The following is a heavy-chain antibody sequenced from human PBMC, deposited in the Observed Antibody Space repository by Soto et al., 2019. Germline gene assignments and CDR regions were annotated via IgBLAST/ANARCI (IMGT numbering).Heavy chain of an antibody. CDR2: IYYSGST. J-gene: IGHJ4*02. CDR3: ASGPGNDFWSGYYPFDY. D-gene: IGHD3-3*01. V-gene: IGHV4-31*03. CDR1: GGSISSGGYY. Sequence: PSETLSLTCTVSGGSISSGGYYWSWIRQHPGKGLEWIGYIYYSGSTYYNPSLKSRVTISVDTSKNQFSLKLSSVTAADTAVYYCASGPGNDFWSGYYPFDYWGQGTLVTVPQ.